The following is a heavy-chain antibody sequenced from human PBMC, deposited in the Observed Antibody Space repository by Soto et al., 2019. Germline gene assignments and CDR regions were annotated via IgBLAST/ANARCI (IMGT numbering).Heavy chain of an antibody. J-gene: IGHJ5*02. CDR1: GFTFSSYA. V-gene: IGHV3-30-3*01. D-gene: IGHD2-2*02. CDR2: ISYDGSNK. Sequence: RRLSCAASGFTFSSYAMHWVRQAPGKGLEWVAVISYDGSNKYYADSVKGRFTISRDNSKNTLYLQMNSLRAEDTAVYYCARDLGIVVVPAAIRRVPWFDPWGQGTLVTVSS. CDR3: ARDLGIVVVPAAIRRVPWFDP.